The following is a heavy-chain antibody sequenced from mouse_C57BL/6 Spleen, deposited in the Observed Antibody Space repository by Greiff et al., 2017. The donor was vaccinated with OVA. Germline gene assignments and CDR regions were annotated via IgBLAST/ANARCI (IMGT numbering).Heavy chain of an antibody. V-gene: IGHV1-15*01. CDR3: TSGTDY. CDR1: GYTFTDYE. J-gene: IGHJ2*01. D-gene: IGHD4-1*01. CDR2: IDPETGGT. Sequence: VQLQQSGAELVRPGASVTLSCKASGYTFTDYEMPWVKQTPVHGLEWIGAIDPETGGTAYNQKFKGKAILTADKSSSTAYMELRSLTSEDSAVYYYTSGTDYWGQGTTLTVSS.